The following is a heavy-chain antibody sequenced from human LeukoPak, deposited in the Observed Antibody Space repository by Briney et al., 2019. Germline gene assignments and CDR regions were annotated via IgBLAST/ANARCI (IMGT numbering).Heavy chain of an antibody. CDR1: GGSISSYY. J-gene: IGHJ5*02. D-gene: IGHD3-3*01. CDR2: IYYSGST. Sequence: SETLSLTCTVSGGSISSYYWSWIRQPPGKGLEWIGYIYYSGSTNYNPSLKSRVTISVDTSKNQFSLKLSSVTAADTAVYYCARDRTIFVVHGWFDPWGQGTLVTVSS. CDR3: ARDRTIFVVHGWFDP. V-gene: IGHV4-59*01.